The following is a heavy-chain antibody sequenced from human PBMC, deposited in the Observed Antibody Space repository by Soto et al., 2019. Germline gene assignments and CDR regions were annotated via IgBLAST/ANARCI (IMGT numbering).Heavy chain of an antibody. D-gene: IGHD4-17*01. CDR1: GGSISSYY. V-gene: IGHV4-59*08. J-gene: IGHJ4*02. Sequence: SETLSLTCTVSGGSISSYYWSWIRQPPGKGLEWIGYIYYSGSTNYNPSLKSRVTISVDTSKNQFSLKLSSVTAADTAAYYCARQREYGDYDYWGQGTLVTVSS. CDR2: IYYSGST. CDR3: ARQREYGDYDY.